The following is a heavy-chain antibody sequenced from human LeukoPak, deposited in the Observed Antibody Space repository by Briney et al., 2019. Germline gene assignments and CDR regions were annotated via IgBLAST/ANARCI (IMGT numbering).Heavy chain of an antibody. D-gene: IGHD3-10*01. CDR3: AKECDYSPGHKFDL. J-gene: IGHJ4*02. Sequence: PGGSLRLSCAASGFTFNNYLMSWVRQAPGKGLEWVSVLFTGGGRTLYADSVKGRFTISGDTSRTTLYLQMNGLRAEDTAVYYCAKECDYSPGHKFDLWGQRTLVTVSS. CDR1: GFTFNNYL. V-gene: IGHV3-23*01. CDR2: LFTGGGRT.